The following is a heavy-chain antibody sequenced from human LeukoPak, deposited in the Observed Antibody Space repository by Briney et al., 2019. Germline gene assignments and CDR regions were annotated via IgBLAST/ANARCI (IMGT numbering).Heavy chain of an antibody. V-gene: IGHV4-59*01. Sequence: SETLSLTCTVSGDSISSYYWSWIRQPPGKGLEWIGYIYYSGATNYNPSLKGRVTISVDTSKNQFSLKLTSVTAADTAVYYCARRTGDYLYYFDYWGQGTLVTVSS. CDR1: GDSISSYY. CDR3: ARRTGDYLYYFDY. D-gene: IGHD2-8*02. J-gene: IGHJ4*02. CDR2: IYYSGAT.